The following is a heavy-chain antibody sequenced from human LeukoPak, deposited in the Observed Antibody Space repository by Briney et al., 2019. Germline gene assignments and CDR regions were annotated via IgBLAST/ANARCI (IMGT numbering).Heavy chain of an antibody. J-gene: IGHJ3*02. CDR2: IYYSGST. V-gene: IGHV4-39*01. CDR3: ARAETVTMIVVVMRFRVAFDI. CDR1: GGSISSSSYY. D-gene: IGHD3-22*01. Sequence: SETLSLTCTVSGGSISSSSYYWGWIRQPPGKGLEWIGSIYYSGSTYYNPSLKSRVTISVGTAKNQFSLKLSSVTAADTAVYYCARAETVTMIVVVMRFRVAFDIWGQGTMVTVSS.